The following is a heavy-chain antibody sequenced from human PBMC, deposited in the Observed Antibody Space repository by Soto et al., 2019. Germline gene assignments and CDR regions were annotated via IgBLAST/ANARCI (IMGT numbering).Heavy chain of an antibody. D-gene: IGHD4-17*01. J-gene: IGHJ4*02. V-gene: IGHV4-59*01. Sequence: PSETLSLTCTVSGSSISPFYWSWIRQPPGKGLEWIGDIYYTGSTKYNPSLKSRVTLSLGTSRNQLSLKLSSVTAADTAVYYCTRVGGYYGDYPHFDYWGPGTLVTVSS. CDR3: TRVGGYYGDYPHFDY. CDR2: IYYTGST. CDR1: GSSISPFY.